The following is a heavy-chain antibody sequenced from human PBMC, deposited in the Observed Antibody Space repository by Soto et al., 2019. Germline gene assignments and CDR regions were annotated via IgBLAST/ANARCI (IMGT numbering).Heavy chain of an antibody. Sequence: SETLSLTSAVSGVSISSGKWWTWVRQTPQMGLEYIGEIFHDGTANYYPSFERRVAISVDTSKNQFSLKLTSVAAADTAIYFCARLVYDTRLNYMHFDFWGQGALVTVSS. CDR3: ARLVYDTRLNYMHFDF. D-gene: IGHD2-8*01. CDR2: IFHDGTA. V-gene: IGHV4-4*02. CDR1: GVSISSGKW. J-gene: IGHJ4*02.